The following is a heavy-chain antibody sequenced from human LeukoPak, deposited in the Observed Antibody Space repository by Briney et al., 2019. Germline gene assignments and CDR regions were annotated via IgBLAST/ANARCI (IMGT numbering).Heavy chain of an antibody. V-gene: IGHV4-59*01. Sequence: PSQTLSLTCTVSGGSISSYYWSWIRQPPGKGLEWIGYIYYSGSTNYNPSLKSRVTISVDTSKNQFSLKLSSVTAADTAVYYCARDLTLYYYYGMDVWGQGTTVTVSS. CDR1: GGSISSYY. CDR2: IYYSGST. D-gene: IGHD3-16*01. J-gene: IGHJ6*02. CDR3: ARDLTLYYYYGMDV.